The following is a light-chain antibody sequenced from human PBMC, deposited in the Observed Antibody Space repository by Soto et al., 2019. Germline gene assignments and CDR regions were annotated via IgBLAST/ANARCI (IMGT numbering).Light chain of an antibody. V-gene: IGKV3-15*01. CDR2: GAS. Sequence: ETVMTQSPASLCMTPGERATLSCRASQSVSSNLAWYQQKPGQAPRLLIYGASTRATGIPARFSGSGSGTEFTLTISSLQSEDFAVYYCQQYNNWPQTFGQGTKVDIK. CDR3: QQYNNWPQT. J-gene: IGKJ1*01. CDR1: QSVSSN.